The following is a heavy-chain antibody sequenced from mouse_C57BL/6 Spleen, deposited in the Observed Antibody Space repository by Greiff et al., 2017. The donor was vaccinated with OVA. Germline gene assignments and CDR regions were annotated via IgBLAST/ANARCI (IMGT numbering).Heavy chain of an antibody. CDR1: GYTFTSYW. CDR2: INPSNGGT. J-gene: IGHJ1*03. CDR3: ARMAFSYGSSHWYFDV. D-gene: IGHD1-1*01. V-gene: IGHV1-53*01. Sequence: QVQLQQPGTELVKPGASVKLSCKASGYTFTSYWMNWVKQRPGQGLEWIGNINPSNGGTNYNEKFKSKATLTVDKSSSTAYMQLSSLTSDDSAVYYCARMAFSYGSSHWYFDVWGTGTTVTVSS.